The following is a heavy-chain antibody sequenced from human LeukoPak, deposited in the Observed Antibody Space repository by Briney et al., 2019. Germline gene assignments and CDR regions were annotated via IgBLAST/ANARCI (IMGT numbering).Heavy chain of an antibody. CDR1: GYRFTAYP. CDR2: MNPYSGET. J-gene: IGHJ1*01. CDR3: ARGMDAEAFQN. Sequence: GASVTVSCKTSGYRFTAYPLHWVRQAPGQGLEWLGWMNPYSGETNNAQKFQGRVTMTRDTSISVAYMQLSSLRSDDTAVYYCARGMDAEAFQNWGQGTLVTVSS. D-gene: IGHD2-2*03. V-gene: IGHV1-2*02.